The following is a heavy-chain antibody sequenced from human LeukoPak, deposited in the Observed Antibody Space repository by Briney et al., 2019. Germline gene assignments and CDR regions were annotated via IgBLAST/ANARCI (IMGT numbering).Heavy chain of an antibody. D-gene: IGHD1-26*01. J-gene: IGHJ4*02. CDR3: ARDLAMYSPDLDY. CDR2: INPKTGVT. CDR1: GYTFTDYY. Sequence: ASVKVSCKASGYTFTDYYLHWVRLAPANGLEWMGWINPKTGVTKYAQNFQGRVTMTRDTSISTAYMEVSRLRSDDTAVFYCARDLAMYSPDLDYWGQGTLVTVSS. V-gene: IGHV1-2*02.